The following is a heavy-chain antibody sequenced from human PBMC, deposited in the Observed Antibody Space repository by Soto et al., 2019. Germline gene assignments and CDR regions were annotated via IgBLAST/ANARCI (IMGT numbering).Heavy chain of an antibody. CDR2: INPNSGGT. CDR1: GYTFIGYY. V-gene: IGHV1-2*04. CDR3: ARSLYYDSGKNAFAI. Sequence: GASVKVSCKASGYTFIGYYMHWVRQAPGQGLEWMGWINPNSGGTNYAQKFQGWVTMTRDTSISTAYMELSRLRSDDTAVYYCARSLYYDSGKNAFAIWGQGTMVTVSS. J-gene: IGHJ3*02. D-gene: IGHD3-22*01.